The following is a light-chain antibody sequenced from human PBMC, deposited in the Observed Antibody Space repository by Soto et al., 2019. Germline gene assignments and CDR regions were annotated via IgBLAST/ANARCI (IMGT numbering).Light chain of an antibody. CDR2: EVT. J-gene: IGLJ2*01. CDR1: ISDVGGYNY. Sequence: QTALTQPPSASGSPGQSVAISCTGTISDVGGYNYVSWYQQHPGKAPKLMIYEVTKRPSGVPDRFSGSKSGNTASLTVSGLQAEDEADYYCNSFAGSNNVLFGGGTKVTVL. V-gene: IGLV2-8*01. CDR3: NSFAGSNNVL.